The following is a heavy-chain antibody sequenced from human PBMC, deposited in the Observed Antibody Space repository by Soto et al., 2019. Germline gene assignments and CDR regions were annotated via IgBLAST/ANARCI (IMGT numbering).Heavy chain of an antibody. CDR3: AREPLWSGPLPLDAFDL. CDR2: FLIGGDT. CDR1: GFVVTHYC. V-gene: IGHV3-53*01. D-gene: IGHD3-3*01. Sequence: GVSLRLSCAASGFVVTHYCMSWVGQAPAKGLEWVAVFLIGGDTHYGESVKGRFTISRDNSKNTLYLQMNSLRAEDTAVYYCAREPLWSGPLPLDAFDLWGQGTMVTVSS. J-gene: IGHJ3*01.